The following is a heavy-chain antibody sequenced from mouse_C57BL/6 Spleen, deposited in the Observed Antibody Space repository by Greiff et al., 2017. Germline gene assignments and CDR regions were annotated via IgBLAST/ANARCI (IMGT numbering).Heavy chain of an antibody. CDR3: AREDDYDVRFAY. J-gene: IGHJ3*01. CDR1: GYSITSGYY. D-gene: IGHD2-4*01. V-gene: IGHV3-6*01. Sequence: DVQLQESGPGLVKPSQSLSLTCSVTGYSITSGYYWNWIRQFPGNKLEWMGYISYDGSNNYNPSLKNRISITRDTSKNQFFLKLNSVTTEDTATYYCAREDDYDVRFAYWGQGTLVTVSA. CDR2: ISYDGSN.